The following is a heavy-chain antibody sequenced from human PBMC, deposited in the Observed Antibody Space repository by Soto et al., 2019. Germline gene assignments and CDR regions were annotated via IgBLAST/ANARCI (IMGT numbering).Heavy chain of an antibody. J-gene: IGHJ4*02. D-gene: IGHD4-17*01. CDR1: GDSISRGGYY. V-gene: IGHV4-31*03. CDR2: IYYTGST. Sequence: SETLSLTCTVSGDSISRGGYYWSWIRQHPGKGLEWIGYIYYTGSTYYNPSLKSRVTISVDKSKNHFSLKLSSVTAADTAVYYCARSEATVLDYWGQGTLVTVSS. CDR3: ARSEATVLDY.